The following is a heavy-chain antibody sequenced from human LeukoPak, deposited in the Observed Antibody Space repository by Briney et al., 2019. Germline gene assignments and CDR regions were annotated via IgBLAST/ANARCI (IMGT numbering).Heavy chain of an antibody. J-gene: IGHJ4*02. CDR3: GKDQNVAAAGFPYDY. CDR1: GFAFSNYA. D-gene: IGHD6-13*01. Sequence: PGRSLRLSCAASGFAFSNYAMSWVRQAPGKGLEWVSAISGSGDSTYYADSVKGRFTISRDNSKNTLYLQMNSLRAEDTAVYYCGKDQNVAAAGFPYDYWGQGTLVTVSS. CDR2: ISGSGDST. V-gene: IGHV3-23*01.